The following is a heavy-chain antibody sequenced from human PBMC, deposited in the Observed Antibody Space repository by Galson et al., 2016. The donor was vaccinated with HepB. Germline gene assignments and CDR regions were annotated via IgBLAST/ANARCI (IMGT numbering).Heavy chain of an antibody. CDR2: VYYSGST. D-gene: IGHD5-24*01. V-gene: IGHV4-61*01. CDR1: GDSVSSASYF. CDR3: ARDVLNRRDGYKQLDY. Sequence: SETLSLTCTVSGDSVSSASYFWAWIRQPPGKGLEYIGYVYYSGSTDYNPSLRGRVTISVDTSKNQFSLKLSSVTAADTAVYYCARDVLNRRDGYKQLDYWGQGTLVTVSS. J-gene: IGHJ4*02.